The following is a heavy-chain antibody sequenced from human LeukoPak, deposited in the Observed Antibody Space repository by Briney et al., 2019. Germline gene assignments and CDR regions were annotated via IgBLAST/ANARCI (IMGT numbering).Heavy chain of an antibody. D-gene: IGHD3-10*01. CDR3: STVSPYYGSGTTSPDS. J-gene: IGHJ4*02. Sequence: PGGSLRLSCAASGFPSSNAWMSWVRQAPGKGLEWVGRIKSKTDGGKTDYAAPVQGRFSISRDDSENTLYLQMNGLNTEDTAVYYCSTVSPYYGSGTTSPDSWGQGTLVVVSS. CDR1: GFPSSNAW. V-gene: IGHV3-15*01. CDR2: IKSKTDGGKT.